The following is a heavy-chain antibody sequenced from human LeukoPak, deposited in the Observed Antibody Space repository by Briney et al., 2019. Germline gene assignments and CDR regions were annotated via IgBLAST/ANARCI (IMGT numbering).Heavy chain of an antibody. CDR2: ISSSSSSTI. CDR1: GFTFSSYS. V-gene: IGHV3-48*01. CDR3: ARGGVLTGARRVDFQH. D-gene: IGHD1-26*01. Sequence: GGSLRLSCAASGFTFSSYSMNWVRQAPGKGLEWVSYISSSSSSTIYYADSVKGRFTISRDKARNSLYLQMNSLRAEDTAVYYCARGGVLTGARRVDFQHWGQGTLVTVSS. J-gene: IGHJ1*01.